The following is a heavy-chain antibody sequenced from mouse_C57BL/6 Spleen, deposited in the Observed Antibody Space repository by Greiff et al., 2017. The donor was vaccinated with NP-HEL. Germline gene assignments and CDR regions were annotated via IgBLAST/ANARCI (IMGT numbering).Heavy chain of an antibody. J-gene: IGHJ3*01. CDR1: GYTFTSYG. Sequence: QVQLQQSGAELARPGASVKLSCKASGYTFTSYGISWVKQRTGQGLEWIGEIYPRSGNTYYNEKFKGKATLTADKSSSTAYMELRSLTSEDSAVYFCARSGDYEDLRGGFAYWGQGTLVTVSA. V-gene: IGHV1-81*01. D-gene: IGHD2-4*01. CDR2: IYPRSGNT. CDR3: ARSGDYEDLRGGFAY.